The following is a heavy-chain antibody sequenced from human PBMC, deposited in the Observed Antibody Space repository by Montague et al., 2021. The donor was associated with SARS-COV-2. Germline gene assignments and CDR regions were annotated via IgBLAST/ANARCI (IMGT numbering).Heavy chain of an antibody. CDR1: GGSISRYS. CDR3: ARVGRGSSLYVVAFDI. D-gene: IGHD6-13*01. J-gene: IGHJ3*02. V-gene: IGHV4-59*01. Sequence: SETLSLTCTVSGGSISRYSWTWIRQPPAKGLVWIGYIYNRGSTNYNPSLTSRVTTSLHTSKNQFSPKLRSVAAADTAADYYARVGRGSSLYVVAFDIWGQGTMVTVSS. CDR2: IYNRGST.